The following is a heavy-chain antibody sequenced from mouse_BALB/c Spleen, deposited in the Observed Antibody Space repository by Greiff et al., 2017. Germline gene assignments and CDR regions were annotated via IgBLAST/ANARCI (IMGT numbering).Heavy chain of an antibody. J-gene: IGHJ2*01. Sequence: DVMLVESGGGLVKPGGSLTLSCAASGFAFSSYDLSWVRQTPEKRLEWVAYISRGGGSTYYPATVKGRFTISRDNAKNALYLQMSSLTSEDTAMYYCARRRLLRSVDYWGQGTTLTVSA. CDR1: GFAFSSYD. CDR2: ISRGGGST. CDR3: ARRRLLRSVDY. D-gene: IGHD1-1*01. V-gene: IGHV5-12-1*01.